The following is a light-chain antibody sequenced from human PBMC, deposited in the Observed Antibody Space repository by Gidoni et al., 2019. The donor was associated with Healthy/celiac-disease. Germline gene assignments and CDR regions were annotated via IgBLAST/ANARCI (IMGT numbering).Light chain of an antibody. V-gene: IGKV3-15*01. J-gene: IGKJ4*01. CDR3: QQYSNWPPFT. Sequence: ETVLPQSPVTLSVSSGERAALSCRASETIDYKLAWYQQKPGQAPRLLIYGASIRATGVPDRCRGSGSGTEFTLTISSLQAEDFAFYYCQQYSNWPPFTFGGGTKVEMK. CDR2: GAS. CDR1: ETIDYK.